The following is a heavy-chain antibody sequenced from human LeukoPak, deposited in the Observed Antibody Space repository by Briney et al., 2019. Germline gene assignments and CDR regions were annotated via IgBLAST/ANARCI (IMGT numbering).Heavy chain of an antibody. J-gene: IGHJ4*02. CDR3: VGGGLRYFDY. Sequence: RAGGSLRLSCAASGFTFSDHDMNWVRQAPGKGLEWISYISGSGSPIYYADSVKGRFTISRDNAKNSLYLQMNSLRAEDTAVYYCVGGGLRYFDYWGPGTLVTVSS. CDR2: ISGSGSPI. CDR1: GFTFSDHD. D-gene: IGHD3/OR15-3a*01. V-gene: IGHV3-48*03.